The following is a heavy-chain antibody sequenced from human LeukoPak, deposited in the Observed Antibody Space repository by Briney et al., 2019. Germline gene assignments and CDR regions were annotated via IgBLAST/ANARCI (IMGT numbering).Heavy chain of an antibody. CDR2: IYSGDST. CDR3: AREVATGFSCFDY. D-gene: IGHD2-21*02. Sequence: GGSLRLSCAASGFTFSSYNMNWVRQAPGKGLEWVSLIYSGDSTYYADSVKGRFIISRDNSKNTLYLQMNSLRAEDTAVYYCAREVATGFSCFDYWGQGTLVTVSS. V-gene: IGHV3-53*01. J-gene: IGHJ4*02. CDR1: GFTFSSYN.